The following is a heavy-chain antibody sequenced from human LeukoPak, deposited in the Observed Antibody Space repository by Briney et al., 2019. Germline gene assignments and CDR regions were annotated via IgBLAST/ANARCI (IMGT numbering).Heavy chain of an antibody. Sequence: SETLSLTCAVYGGSFSGYYWSWIRQPPVKGLEWIGEINHSGSTNYNPSLKSRVTISVDTSKNQFSLKLSSVTAADTAVYYCARGPYSNSSYYYGMDVWGQGTTVTVSS. CDR3: ARGPYSNSSYYYGMDV. D-gene: IGHD4-11*01. V-gene: IGHV4-34*01. CDR2: INHSGST. J-gene: IGHJ6*02. CDR1: GGSFSGYY.